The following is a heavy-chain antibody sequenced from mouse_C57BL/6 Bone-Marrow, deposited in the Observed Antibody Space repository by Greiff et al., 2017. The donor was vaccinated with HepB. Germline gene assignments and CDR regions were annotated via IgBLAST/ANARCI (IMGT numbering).Heavy chain of an antibody. CDR2: ISNLAYSI. Sequence: EVMLVESGGGLVQPGGSLKLSCAASGFTFSDYGMAWVRQAPRKGPEWVAFISNLAYSIYYADTVTGRFTISRENAKNTLYLEMSSLRSEDTAMYYCARHGVTLYYYAMDYWGQGTSVTVSS. D-gene: IGHD2-2*01. CDR1: GFTFSDYG. CDR3: ARHGVTLYYYAMDY. V-gene: IGHV5-15*01. J-gene: IGHJ4*01.